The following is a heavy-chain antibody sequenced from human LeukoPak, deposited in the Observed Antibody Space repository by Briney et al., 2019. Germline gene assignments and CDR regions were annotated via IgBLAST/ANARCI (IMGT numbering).Heavy chain of an antibody. CDR3: ASGVLHGGGHWFDP. CDR2: INPNSGGT. CDR1: VYTFTGYY. V-gene: IGHV1-2*06. D-gene: IGHD3-16*01. Sequence: ASVKVSCKTSVYTFTGYYMHWLRQGPLQGLECMGRINPNSGGTYYARKFQGRVTMTRDTSISTSYMELTSLKSDDTAVYYCASGVLHGGGHWFDPWGQGTPDTVSS. J-gene: IGHJ5*02.